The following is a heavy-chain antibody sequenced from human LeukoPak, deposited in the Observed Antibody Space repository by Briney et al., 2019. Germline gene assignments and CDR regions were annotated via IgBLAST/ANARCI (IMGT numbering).Heavy chain of an antibody. D-gene: IGHD2-15*01. Sequence: GGSLRLSCAASGFTFSSYSMNWVRQAPGKGLEWVSSISSSSSYIYYADSVKSRFTISRDNAKNSLYLQMNSLRAEDTAVYYCARVSTPSHFDYWGQGTLVTVSS. CDR1: GFTFSSYS. CDR3: ARVSTPSHFDY. CDR2: ISSSSSYI. J-gene: IGHJ4*02. V-gene: IGHV3-21*01.